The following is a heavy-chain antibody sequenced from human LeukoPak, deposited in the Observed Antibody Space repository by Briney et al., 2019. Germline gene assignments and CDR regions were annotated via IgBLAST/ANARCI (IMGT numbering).Heavy chain of an antibody. V-gene: IGHV1-2*02. CDR3: ARDRSSSWYPNPGY. CDR1: GYTFTGYY. CDR2: INPNSGGT. Sequence: GASVKVSCKASGYTFTGYYMHWVRQAPGQGLEWMGWINPNSGGTNYAQKFQGRVTMTRDTSISTAYMELSRLRSDDTAVYYCARDRSSSWYPNPGYWGQGTLVTVSS. D-gene: IGHD6-13*01. J-gene: IGHJ4*02.